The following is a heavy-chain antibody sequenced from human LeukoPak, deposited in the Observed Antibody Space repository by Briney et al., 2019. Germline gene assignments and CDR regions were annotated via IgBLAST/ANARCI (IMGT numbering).Heavy chain of an antibody. CDR3: ARDKRIAVAGTPSWSLAY. J-gene: IGHJ4*02. V-gene: IGHV1-2*04. Sequence: ASVKVTCKASGYTFTGYYMHWVRQAPGQGLEWMGWINPNSGGTNYAQKFQGWVTMTRGTSISTAYMELSRLRSDDTAVYYCARDKRIAVAGTPSWSLAYWGQGTLVTVSS. D-gene: IGHD6-19*01. CDR2: INPNSGGT. CDR1: GYTFTGYY.